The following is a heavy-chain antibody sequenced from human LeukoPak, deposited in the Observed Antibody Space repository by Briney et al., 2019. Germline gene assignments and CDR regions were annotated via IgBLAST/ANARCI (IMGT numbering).Heavy chain of an antibody. Sequence: PGGSLRLSCAASGFTFSSYSMNWVRQAPGKGLVWVSRINSDGSSTTYADSVKGRFTISRDNAKNTMYLQMNSLRVEDTAVYYCVQSSPTIDYWGQGTLVTVSS. J-gene: IGHJ4*02. D-gene: IGHD5-12*01. CDR2: INSDGSST. CDR3: VQSSPTIDY. CDR1: GFTFSSYS. V-gene: IGHV3-74*01.